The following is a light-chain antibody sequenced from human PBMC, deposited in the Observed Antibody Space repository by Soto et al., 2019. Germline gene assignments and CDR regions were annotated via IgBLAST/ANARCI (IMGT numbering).Light chain of an antibody. CDR2: NVS. Sequence: QPLPTQSGSVSGSRGQSIPISCTGTSSDVGGYNYVSWYQQFPGKVPKLLIYNVSNRPSGVSNRFSGSKSGNTASLTISGLQDEDEADYLCNSSTSGSLYVFGTGTRSPS. CDR3: NSSTSGSLYV. V-gene: IGLV2-14*01. CDR1: SSDVGGYNY. J-gene: IGLJ1*01.